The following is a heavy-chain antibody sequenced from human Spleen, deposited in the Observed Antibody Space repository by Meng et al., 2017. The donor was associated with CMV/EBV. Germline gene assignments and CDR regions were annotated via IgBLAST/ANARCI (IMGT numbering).Heavy chain of an antibody. D-gene: IGHD2-2*01. CDR1: GYTFTDYF. V-gene: IGHV1-18*04. J-gene: IGHJ4*02. CDR3: ARDMCSTTSCRFDF. Sequence: ASVKVSCKASGYTFTDYFMHWVRQAPGYGLEWMGWTSAYNGDTYYAQNLQGRVTMTTDRSTRTAYMELGSLTSDDTAVYYCARDMCSTTSCRFDFWGQGTLVTVSS. CDR2: TSAYNGDT.